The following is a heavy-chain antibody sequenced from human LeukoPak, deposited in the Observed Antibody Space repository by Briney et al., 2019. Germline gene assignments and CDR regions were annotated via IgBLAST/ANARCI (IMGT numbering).Heavy chain of an antibody. CDR2: IKYDGSEK. Sequence: GGSLRLSCAASGLTFSAYWMTWVRQAPGKGLEWVANIKYDGSEKSYVDSVKGRFTISRDNAKNSLYLQMNNLRVEDTAIYYCAREGTHYGGLEGDYWGQGTLVTVSS. CDR1: GLTFSAYW. V-gene: IGHV3-7*01. D-gene: IGHD4-23*01. CDR3: AREGTHYGGLEGDY. J-gene: IGHJ4*02.